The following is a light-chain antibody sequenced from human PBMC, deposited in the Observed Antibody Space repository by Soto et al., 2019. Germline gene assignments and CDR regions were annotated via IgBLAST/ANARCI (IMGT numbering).Light chain of an antibody. CDR2: TAS. V-gene: IGKV1-9*01. Sequence: DIQLTQSPSFLSASVGDRVTITCRASQGISNYLARYQQKAGKAPKLLIHTASTLQKGVPSRFSGSGSGTEFTLTISRLQPEDLATYYCQHRHSYPLTFGGGTKVEI. CDR1: QGISNY. CDR3: QHRHSYPLT. J-gene: IGKJ4*01.